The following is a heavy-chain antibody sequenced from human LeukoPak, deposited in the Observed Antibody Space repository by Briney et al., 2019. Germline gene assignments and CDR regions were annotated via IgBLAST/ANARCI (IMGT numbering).Heavy chain of an antibody. CDR2: ICVSGGST. Sequence: PGGSLRLSCAASVLTFSSYAMSSVRQAPGKGLEWVSAICVSGGSTYYADSVKGRFTISRDNSKNTLYLQMNSLRAEDTAVYYCATYYYGSGSYYTGYNFDYWGQGTLVTVSS. CDR3: ATYYYGSGSYYTGYNFDY. D-gene: IGHD3-10*01. V-gene: IGHV3-23*01. J-gene: IGHJ4*02. CDR1: VLTFSSYA.